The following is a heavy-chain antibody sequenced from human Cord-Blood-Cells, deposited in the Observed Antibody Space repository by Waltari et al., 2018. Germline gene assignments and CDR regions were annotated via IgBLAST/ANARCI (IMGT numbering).Heavy chain of an antibody. J-gene: IGHJ3*02. V-gene: IGHV1-2*02. CDR1: GYTFTGYY. CDR3: ARDIGLTMVRGDEAFDI. CDR2: INPNSGGT. D-gene: IGHD3-10*01. Sequence: QVQLVQSGAEVKKPGASVKVSCKASGYTFTGYYMQWVRQAPGQGLEWMGWINPNSGGTNYAQKFQGRVTMTRDTSISTAYMELSRLRSDDTAVYYCARDIGLTMVRGDEAFDIWGQGTMVTVSS.